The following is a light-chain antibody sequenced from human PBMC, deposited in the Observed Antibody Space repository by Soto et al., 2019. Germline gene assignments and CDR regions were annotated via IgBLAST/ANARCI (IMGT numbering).Light chain of an antibody. CDR1: RSISTS. Sequence: DFQMTQSPSSLSASVGDRVTITCRASRSISTSLNWYQQKPGEAPKLLIYAASTLQSGVPSRFSGSGSGTDFTLTISSLQPEDFATYYCHQSYNIPFTFGPGTTVDLK. J-gene: IGKJ3*01. CDR3: HQSYNIPFT. V-gene: IGKV1-39*01. CDR2: AAS.